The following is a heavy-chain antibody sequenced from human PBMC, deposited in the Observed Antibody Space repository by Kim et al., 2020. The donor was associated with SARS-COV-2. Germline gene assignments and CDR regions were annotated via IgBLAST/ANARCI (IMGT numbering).Heavy chain of an antibody. Sequence: SETLSLTCTVSGGSISSYYWSWIRQPPGKGLEWIGYIYYSGSTNYNPSLKSRVTISVDTSKNQFSLKLSSVTAADTAVYYCARSDGGYSSGWYSANWFDPWGQGTLVTVSS. CDR1: GGSISSYY. J-gene: IGHJ5*02. CDR2: IYYSGST. D-gene: IGHD6-19*01. V-gene: IGHV4-59*01. CDR3: ARSDGGYSSGWYSANWFDP.